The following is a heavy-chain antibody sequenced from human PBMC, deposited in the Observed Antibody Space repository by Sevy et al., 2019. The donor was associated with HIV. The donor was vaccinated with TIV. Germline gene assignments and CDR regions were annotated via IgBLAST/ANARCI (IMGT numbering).Heavy chain of an antibody. CDR3: TTGGSLFQH. CDR1: GFTFSNVW. J-gene: IGHJ1*01. V-gene: IGHV3-15*01. CDR2: IKSKTEGGTA. Sequence: GGSLRLSCAASGFTFSNVWMSWLRQAPGKGLEWVAHIKSKTEGGTADYVAPVKGRFTISRDDSKDTLYLQMNSLKTEDTAVYYCTTGGSLFQHWGQGTLVTVSS. D-gene: IGHD2-15*01.